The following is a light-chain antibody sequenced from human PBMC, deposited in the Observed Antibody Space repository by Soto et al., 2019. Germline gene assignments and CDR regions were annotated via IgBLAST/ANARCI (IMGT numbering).Light chain of an antibody. CDR1: SSNIGAGYG. V-gene: IGLV1-40*01. CDR2: GDI. J-gene: IGLJ2*01. Sequence: QSVLTQPPSVSGAPGQRLTISCTGSSSNIGAGYGVHWYQQFPGTAPKLLIFGDINRPSGVPDRFSASKSGTSASLAITGLQAEDEADYYCQSYDSVMRASVFGGGTQLTVL. CDR3: QSYDSVMRASV.